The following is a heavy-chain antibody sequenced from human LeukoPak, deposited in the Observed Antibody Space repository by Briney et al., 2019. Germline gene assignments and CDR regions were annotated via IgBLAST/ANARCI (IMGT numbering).Heavy chain of an antibody. CDR3: AKAGDYGVSLDY. D-gene: IGHD4-17*01. J-gene: IGHJ4*02. V-gene: IGHV3-30*18. CDR2: ISYDGSNK. Sequence: PGGSLRLSCAASGFTFSSYGMHWVRQAPGKGLEWVAVISYDGSNKYYADSVKGRFTIPRDNSKNTLYLQMNSLRAEDTAVYYCAKAGDYGVSLDYWGQGTLVTVSS. CDR1: GFTFSSYG.